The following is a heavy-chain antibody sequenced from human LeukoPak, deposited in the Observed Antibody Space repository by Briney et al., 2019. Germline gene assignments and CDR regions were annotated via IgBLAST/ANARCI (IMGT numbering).Heavy chain of an antibody. CDR1: GFTFSSYA. Sequence: GGSLRLSCAASGFTFSSYAMSWVGQAPGKGLEWVSAISGSGGSTYYADSVKGRFTISRDNSKNTLYLQMNSLRADDTAVYYCAKSVRARVFVPFDYWGQGTLVTVSS. CDR3: AKSVRARVFVPFDY. D-gene: IGHD2-8*01. CDR2: ISGSGGST. V-gene: IGHV3-23*01. J-gene: IGHJ4*02.